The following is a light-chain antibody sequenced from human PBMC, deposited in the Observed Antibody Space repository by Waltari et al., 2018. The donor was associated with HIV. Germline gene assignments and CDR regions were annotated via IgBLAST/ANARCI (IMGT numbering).Light chain of an antibody. J-gene: IGKJ2*01. V-gene: IGKV4-1*01. CDR2: WAS. Sequence: DVVMTQSPDSLAVSLGARATIHCKSSQNVLFTPNNKNYLAWYQQKPQQPPKLIIYWASTRESGVPDRFSGAGSGTDFTLTISSLQAEDVAVYYCQQYYTSPPAFGQGTKVEIK. CDR3: QQYYTSPPA. CDR1: QNVLFTPNNKNY.